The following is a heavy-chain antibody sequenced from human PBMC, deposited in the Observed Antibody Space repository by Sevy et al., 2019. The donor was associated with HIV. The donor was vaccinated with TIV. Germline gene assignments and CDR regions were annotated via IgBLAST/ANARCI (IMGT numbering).Heavy chain of an antibody. D-gene: IGHD3-22*01. J-gene: IGHJ4*02. CDR2: INHSGNT. CDR3: ARGTGDSSGYYYFDY. Sequence: SETLSLTCAVYGGSFSGYYWSWIRQPPGKGLEWIGEINHSGNTNYNPSLKSRVTISVDTSKNQFSLKLRSVTAAETAVYYCARGTGDSSGYYYFDYWGQGTLVTVSS. CDR1: GGSFSGYY. V-gene: IGHV4-34*01.